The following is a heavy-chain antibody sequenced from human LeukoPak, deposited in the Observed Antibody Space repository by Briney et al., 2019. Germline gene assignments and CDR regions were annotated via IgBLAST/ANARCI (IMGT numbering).Heavy chain of an antibody. CDR3: ARYTDHYYSGY. V-gene: IGHV5-51*01. J-gene: IGHJ4*02. CDR2: IYPDYSET. Sequence: GESLKISFKGSGYSFTSYWIGWVRQMPGKGLEWMVIIYPDYSETRYSTSCQGQATIPSGKSITTASPQWSSLTTEDTAMYFCARYTDHYYSGYWGQGSLVT. CDR1: GYSFTSYW. D-gene: IGHD1-1*01.